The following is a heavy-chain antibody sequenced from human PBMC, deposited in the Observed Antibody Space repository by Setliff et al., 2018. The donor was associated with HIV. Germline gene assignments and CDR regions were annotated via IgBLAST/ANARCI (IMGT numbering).Heavy chain of an antibody. J-gene: IGHJ2*01. CDR1: GFTFSSYG. CDR2: IWYDGSNK. CDR3: AKSSRQYQLLTYFDL. V-gene: IGHV3-33*06. Sequence: LRLSCAASGFTFSSYGMHWVRQAPGKGLEWVAVIWYDGSNKYHADSVKGRFTISRDNSKNTLYLQMNSLRAEDTAVYYCAKSSRQYQLLTYFDLWGRGTLVTVSS. D-gene: IGHD2-2*01.